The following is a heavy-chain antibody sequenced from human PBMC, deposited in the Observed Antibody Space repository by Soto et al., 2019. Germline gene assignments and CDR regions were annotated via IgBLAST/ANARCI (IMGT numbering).Heavy chain of an antibody. J-gene: IGHJ3*01. V-gene: IGHV1-24*01. CDR3: ATSNFDRTSDL. D-gene: IGHD3-22*01. CDR2: FDPEYGEA. CDR1: GYSLTELA. Sequence: ASVKGSCKVSGYSLTELAIHWVRQPPGKGLEWMGGFDPEYGEAVFAQKFQGKIPVTEDPSKDTAFMELSSLRSEDTALFSCATSNFDRTSDLGGQGTVVTVSS.